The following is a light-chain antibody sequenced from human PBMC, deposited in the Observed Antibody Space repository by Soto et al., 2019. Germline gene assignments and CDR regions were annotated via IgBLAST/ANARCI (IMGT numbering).Light chain of an antibody. CDR2: DVS. CDR1: QSIGSY. CDR3: QQRSDCPLT. V-gene: IGKV3-11*01. J-gene: IGKJ4*01. Sequence: EIVLTQSPGTLSLSPGERATLSCRASQSIGSYLGWYQQKPGQAPRLLIYDVSNRATGIPARFSGSGSGTDFTLTISSLEPEDFASYFCQQRSDCPLTFGGGTRVEIK.